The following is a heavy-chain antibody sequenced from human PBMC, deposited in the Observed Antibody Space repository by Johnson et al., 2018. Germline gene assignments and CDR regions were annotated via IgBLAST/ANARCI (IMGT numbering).Heavy chain of an antibody. CDR1: GFPFSTYT. Sequence: VQLVQSGGGLVQPGGSLRLSCAGSGFPFSTYTMTWVRQAPGKGLEWASAVSGRDGSTNYADSVKGRLITSRDNSKNTQYLQMDSLRAEDTAIYYCAKVESSVTFYGFFHHWGQGTLVTVSS. D-gene: IGHD4-17*01. CDR2: VSGRDGST. CDR3: AKVESSVTFYGFFHH. J-gene: IGHJ1*01. V-gene: IGHV3-23*04.